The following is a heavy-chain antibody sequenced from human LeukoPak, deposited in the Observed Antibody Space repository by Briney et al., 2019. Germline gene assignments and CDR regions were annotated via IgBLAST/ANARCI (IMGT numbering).Heavy chain of an antibody. V-gene: IGHV3-23*01. D-gene: IGHD3-9*01. CDR3: AKVAGYDISTGYYSPAFDI. CDR1: GFTFSSYA. Sequence: GGSLRLSCAASGFTFSSYAMSWVRQAPGKWLEWVSAISGSGGSTYYADSVKGRFTISRDNSKNTLYLQMNSLRAEDTAVYYCAKVAGYDISTGYYSPAFDIWGQGTMVTVSS. CDR2: ISGSGGST. J-gene: IGHJ3*02.